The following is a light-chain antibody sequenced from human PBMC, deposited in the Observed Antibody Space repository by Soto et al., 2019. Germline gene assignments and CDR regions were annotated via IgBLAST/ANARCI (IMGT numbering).Light chain of an antibody. CDR3: SSYAGSNNLV. CDR1: SSDVGGYNY. CDR2: EVS. V-gene: IGLV2-8*01. J-gene: IGLJ2*01. Sequence: QSVLTQPPSASGSPGQSVTISCTGTSSDVGGYNYVSWYQQHPGKAPKLMIYEVSQRPSGVPDRFSGSKSGNTASLTVSGLQAEDEADYYCSSYAGSNNLVFGGATKLTVL.